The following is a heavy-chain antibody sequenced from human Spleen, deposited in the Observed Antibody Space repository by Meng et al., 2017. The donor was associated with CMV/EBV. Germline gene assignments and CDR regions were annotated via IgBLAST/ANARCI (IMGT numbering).Heavy chain of an antibody. CDR2: VSGSGGRK. CDR3: ARRGNYMANAFDL. Sequence: GESLKISCAASGFTFDDYAMHWVRQAPGKGLEWVSGVSGSGGRKFYADSVKGRFTISRDNSRDTLDLQVNSLRVEDTAVYYCARRGNYMANAFDLWGQGTVVTVSS. CDR1: GFTFDDYA. J-gene: IGHJ3*01. D-gene: IGHD1-7*01. V-gene: IGHV3-23*01.